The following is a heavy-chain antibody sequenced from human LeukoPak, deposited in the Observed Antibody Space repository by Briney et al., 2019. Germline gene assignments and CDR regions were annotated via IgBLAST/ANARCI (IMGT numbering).Heavy chain of an antibody. V-gene: IGHV1-8*03. CDR2: MNSNSGNT. CDR3: ANYVGPRYCSSTSCYYYYYYMDV. J-gene: IGHJ6*03. Sequence: ASVKVSCKGYGYTFINHDIDWVRQAAGQGLEWMGWMNSNSGNTGYAQKFQGRVTFTRDTSISTAYMELYSLTSDDTAVYYCANYVGPRYCSSTSCYYYYYYMDVWGKGTTVTVSS. CDR1: GYTFINHD. D-gene: IGHD2-2*01.